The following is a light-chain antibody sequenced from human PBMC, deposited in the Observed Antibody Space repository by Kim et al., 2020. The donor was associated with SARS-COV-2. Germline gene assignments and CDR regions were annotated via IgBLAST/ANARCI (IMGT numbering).Light chain of an antibody. CDR1: QSVLYSSNKKNY. CDR2: WAS. Sequence: DIVLTQSPDSLAVSLGERATISCKSSQSVLYSSNKKNYLAWYQHKSGQPPKVLIYWASIRESAVPDRFSGSGSGTDFTLTINSLQTEDVAVYYCQQYHGDFPTFGQGTKVDIK. V-gene: IGKV4-1*01. J-gene: IGKJ2*01. CDR3: QQYHGDFPT.